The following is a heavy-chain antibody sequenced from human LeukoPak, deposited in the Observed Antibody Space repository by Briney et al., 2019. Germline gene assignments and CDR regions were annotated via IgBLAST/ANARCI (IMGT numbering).Heavy chain of an antibody. CDR3: AADLLWFVY. CDR2: INPHSGGT. V-gene: IGHV1-2*02. J-gene: IGHJ4*02. Sequence: GASVKVSCKTSGYMFTTYYPHWVRQAPGQGLEWMGWINPHSGGTNYAQKFQGRVTMTRDTSISTVYMELSSLRSEDTAVYYCAADLLWFVYWGQGTLVTVSS. D-gene: IGHD3-10*01. CDR1: GYMFTTYY.